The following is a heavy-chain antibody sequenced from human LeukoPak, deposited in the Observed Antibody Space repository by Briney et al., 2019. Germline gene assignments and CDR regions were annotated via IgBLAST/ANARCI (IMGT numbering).Heavy chain of an antibody. CDR1: GYTFTTYY. J-gene: IGHJ4*02. D-gene: IGHD6-13*01. CDR2: INPSGGST. Sequence: ASVKVSCKASGYTFTTYYIHWVRQAPGQGLEWMGIINPSGGSTSYAQKFQGRVSMTRDTSTRTVDMELSSLRSEDTAVYYCARAIAAAGSSFDYWGQGTLVTVSS. CDR3: ARAIAAAGSSFDY. V-gene: IGHV1-46*01.